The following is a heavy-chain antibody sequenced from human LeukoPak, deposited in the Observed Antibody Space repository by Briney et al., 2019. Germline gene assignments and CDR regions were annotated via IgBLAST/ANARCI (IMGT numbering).Heavy chain of an antibody. CDR2: ISAYNGNT. V-gene: IGHV1-18*01. J-gene: IGHJ4*02. CDR3: ARAQDYDFWSGYYNY. Sequence: SVXXXCXASGYTFTSYDINWVRQAPGQGLEWMGWISAYNGNTNYAQKLQGRVTMTTDTSTSTAYMELRSLRSDDTAVYYCARAQDYDFWSGYYNYWGQGTLVTVSS. CDR1: GYTFTSYD. D-gene: IGHD3-3*01.